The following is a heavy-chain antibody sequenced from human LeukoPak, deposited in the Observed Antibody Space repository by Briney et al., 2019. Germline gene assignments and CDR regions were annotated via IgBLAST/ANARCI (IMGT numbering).Heavy chain of an antibody. CDR2: INHSGST. CDR1: GGSFSGYY. CDR3: ARVKGITMVRGQSAGYYFDY. Sequence: SETLSLTCAVYGGSFSGYYWSWIRQPPGKGLEWIGEINHSGSTNYNPSLKSRVTISVDTSKNQFSLKLSSVTAADTAVYYCARVKGITMVRGQSAGYYFDYWGQGTLVTVSS. D-gene: IGHD3-10*01. J-gene: IGHJ4*02. V-gene: IGHV4-34*01.